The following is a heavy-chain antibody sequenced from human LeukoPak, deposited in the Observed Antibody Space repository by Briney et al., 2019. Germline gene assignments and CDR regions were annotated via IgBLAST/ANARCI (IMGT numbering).Heavy chain of an antibody. CDR1: GYTFTSYG. J-gene: IGHJ6*03. D-gene: IGHD6-6*01. Sequence: ASVKVSCKASGYTFTSYGISWVRQAPGQGLEWMGWISAYNGNTNYAQKLQGRVTMTIDTSTSTAYMELRSLRSDDTAVYYCARIGLVGHVSQYYYYMDVWGKGTTVTVSS. CDR2: ISAYNGNT. V-gene: IGHV1-18*01. CDR3: ARIGLVGHVSQYYYYMDV.